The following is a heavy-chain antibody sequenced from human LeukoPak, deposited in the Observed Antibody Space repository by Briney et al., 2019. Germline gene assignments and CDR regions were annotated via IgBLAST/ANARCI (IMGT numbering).Heavy chain of an antibody. J-gene: IGHJ4*02. CDR1: GYTFTDYY. CDR2: INPDSGGT. CDR3: ARGGWVRGVITRSGLDY. D-gene: IGHD3-10*01. Sequence: ASVKVSCKASGYTFTDYYMHWVRQAPGQGLEWMGWINPDSGGTNYAQKFQGRVTMTRDTSISTVYMELSRLRSDDTAVYYCARGGWVRGVITRSGLDYWGQGTLVTVSS. V-gene: IGHV1-2*02.